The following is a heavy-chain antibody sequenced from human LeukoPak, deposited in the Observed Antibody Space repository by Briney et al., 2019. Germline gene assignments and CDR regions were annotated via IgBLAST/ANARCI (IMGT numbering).Heavy chain of an antibody. CDR1: GYTFTSYA. CDR2: INTNTGNP. D-gene: IGHD6-13*01. Sequence: ASVKVSCKASGYTFTSYAMNWVRQAPGQGLEWMGWINTNTGNPTYAQGFTGRFVFSLDTSVSTAYLQISSLKAEDTAVYYCATVRRLIAAAGTVAGWFDPWGQGTLVTVSS. J-gene: IGHJ5*02. CDR3: ATVRRLIAAAGTVAGWFDP. V-gene: IGHV7-4-1*02.